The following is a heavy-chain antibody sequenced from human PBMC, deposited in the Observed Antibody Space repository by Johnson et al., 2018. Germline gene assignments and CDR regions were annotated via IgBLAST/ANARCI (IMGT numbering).Heavy chain of an antibody. CDR1: RFTFDDYA. CDR2: ISWNSGSI. D-gene: IGHD1-26*01. J-gene: IGHJ3*02. V-gene: IGHV3-9*01. CDR3: AKDRTHSGGYPDAFDI. Sequence: EVQLVETGGGLVQPGRSLRLSCAASRFTFDDYAMHWVRQAPGKGLEWVSGISWNSGSIGYADSVKGRFTISRDNAKNSLYLQMNSLRAEDTAFYYGAKDRTHSGGYPDAFDIWGQGTVVTVSS.